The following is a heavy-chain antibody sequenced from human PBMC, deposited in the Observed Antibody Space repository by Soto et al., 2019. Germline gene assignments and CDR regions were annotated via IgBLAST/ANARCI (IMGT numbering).Heavy chain of an antibody. Sequence: SETLSLTCTVSGCSISSYYWTWIRQPAGKGLEWIGHIYTSGSTNYNPSLKSRVTMSADTSKNQFSLKLSSVTAADTAVYYCARSGLFAPIDYWGQGTLVTVSS. CDR1: GCSISSYY. CDR2: IYTSGST. J-gene: IGHJ4*02. CDR3: ARSGLFAPIDY. D-gene: IGHD2-21*01. V-gene: IGHV4-4*07.